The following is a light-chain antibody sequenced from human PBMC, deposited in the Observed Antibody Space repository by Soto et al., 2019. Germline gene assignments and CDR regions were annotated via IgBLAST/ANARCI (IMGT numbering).Light chain of an antibody. Sequence: EIVLTQSPGTLSLSPGERATLSCRASQSVSSSYLAWYQQKPGQAPRLLIYGASSRATGIPDRFSGSGSGKKFPLHIRKLEAEGFSVDYWQPYGSSTPQYTFGQGTKLEIK. CDR2: GAS. CDR1: QSVSSSY. V-gene: IGKV3-20*01. J-gene: IGKJ2*01. CDR3: QPYGSSTPQYT.